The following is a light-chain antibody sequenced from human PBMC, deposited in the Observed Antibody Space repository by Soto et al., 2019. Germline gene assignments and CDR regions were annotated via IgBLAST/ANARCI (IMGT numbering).Light chain of an antibody. J-gene: IGKJ4*01. CDR1: QSVSRTY. Sequence: EIVLTQSPGTLSLSPGERATLSCRASQSVSRTYLAWYQQKPGQAPRLLIYGASRTATGIPDRFSGSASATDFPPTISRLQAEDLATYYRQQSYRPPQLTFGGGTKVDIK. CDR2: GAS. V-gene: IGKV3-20*01. CDR3: QQSYRPPQLT.